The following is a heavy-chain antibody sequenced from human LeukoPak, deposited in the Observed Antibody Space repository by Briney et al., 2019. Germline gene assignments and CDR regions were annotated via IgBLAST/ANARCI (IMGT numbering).Heavy chain of an antibody. CDR2: INPNSGDT. Sequence: ASVKVSCKASGGTFSSYAISWVRQAPGQGLEWMGWINPNSGDTNYAQKFQDRVTMTRDTSLSTAYMELSRLRSDDTPVYYCARDYIAAAPQYNRFDPRGQGTLVTVSS. CDR1: GGTFSSYA. D-gene: IGHD6-13*01. J-gene: IGHJ5*02. CDR3: ARDYIAAAPQYNRFDP. V-gene: IGHV1-2*02.